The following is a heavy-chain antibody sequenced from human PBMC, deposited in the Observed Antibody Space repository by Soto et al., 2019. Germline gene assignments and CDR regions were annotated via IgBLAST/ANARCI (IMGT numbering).Heavy chain of an antibody. D-gene: IGHD3-9*01. J-gene: IGHJ3*02. Sequence: QVQLQESGPRLVKPSETLSLTCSVSGGSINNYYWNWVRQTPGKGLEWIGYIYYTGSTHYNPSLQSRVTMSVDTSKNQFSLRLTSVTAADTAVYFCAREGILLLGAFDIWGQGTVVTVSS. V-gene: IGHV4-59*01. CDR1: GGSINNYY. CDR3: AREGILLLGAFDI. CDR2: IYYTGST.